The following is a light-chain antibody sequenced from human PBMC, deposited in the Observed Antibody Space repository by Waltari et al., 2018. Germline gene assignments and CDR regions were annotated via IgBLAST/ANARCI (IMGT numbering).Light chain of an antibody. V-gene: IGLV1-44*01. Sequence: QSVLTQPPSASGTPGQRVTISCSGSASNIGGNLVNWYQQLPGKAPKLLIYRSDLRPAGVPDRSSGSKTGTSASLAISGLQSDDEADYFCASWDDSLNGHWVFGGGTKVTVL. CDR3: ASWDDSLNGHWV. CDR1: ASNIGGNL. CDR2: RSD. J-gene: IGLJ3*02.